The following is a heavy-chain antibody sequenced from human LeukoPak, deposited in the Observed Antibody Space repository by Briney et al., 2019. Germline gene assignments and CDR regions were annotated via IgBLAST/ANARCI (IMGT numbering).Heavy chain of an antibody. CDR3: ARRLRGCFDY. V-gene: IGHV3-74*03. CDR2: INTDGSRT. D-gene: IGHD5-18*01. J-gene: IGHJ4*02. CDR1: GFTFSTYW. Sequence: GGSLRLSCAASGFTFSTYWMHWVRQAPGKGLVWVSRINTDGSRTTYADSVRGRFTSSRDNAKNSLYLQMNSLRAEDTAVYYCARRLRGCFDYWGQGTLVTVSS.